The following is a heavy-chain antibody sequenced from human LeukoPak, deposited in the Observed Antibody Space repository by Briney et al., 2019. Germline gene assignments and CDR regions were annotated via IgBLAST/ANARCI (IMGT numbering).Heavy chain of an antibody. Sequence: SETLSLTCTVSGGSVSGYSWSWIRQSPGGGLEWIGSIYHSGSTYYNPSLRSRVTISVDTSKNQFSLKLSSVTAADTAVYYCASWGQLWRYYFDYWGQGTLVTVSS. D-gene: IGHD5-18*01. CDR1: GGSVSGYS. CDR2: IYHSGST. CDR3: ASWGQLWRYYFDY. V-gene: IGHV4-38-2*02. J-gene: IGHJ4*02.